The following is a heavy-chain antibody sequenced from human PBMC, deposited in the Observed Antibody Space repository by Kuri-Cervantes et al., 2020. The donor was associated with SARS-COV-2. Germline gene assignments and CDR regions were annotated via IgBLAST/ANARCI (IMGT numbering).Heavy chain of an antibody. CDR1: GGSISSSSYY. J-gene: IGHJ6*02. D-gene: IGHD6-6*01. V-gene: IGHV4-61*02. Sequence: SETLSLTCTVSGGSISSSSYYWGWIRQPAGKGLEWIGRIYNSGSTNYNPSLKSRVTISVDTSKNQFSLKLNSVTAADTAVYYCARTLYSSSSPLLYYYYYGMDVWGQGTTVTVSS. CDR3: ARTLYSSSSPLLYYYYYGMDV. CDR2: IYNSGST.